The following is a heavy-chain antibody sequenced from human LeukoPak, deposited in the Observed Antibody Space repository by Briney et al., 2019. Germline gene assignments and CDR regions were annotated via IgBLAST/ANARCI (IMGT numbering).Heavy chain of an antibody. CDR3: ARDHDSSGWYGGYDAFDI. CDR2: ISSTSSYT. J-gene: IGHJ3*02. V-gene: IGHV3-11*06. Sequence: GGSLRLSCAASGFTFSDYYMSWIRQAPGKGLEYISYISSTSSYTNYADSVKGRFTISRDNAKNSLYLQMNSLRAEDTAVYYCARDHDSSGWYGGYDAFDIWGQGTMVTVSS. CDR1: GFTFSDYY. D-gene: IGHD6-19*01.